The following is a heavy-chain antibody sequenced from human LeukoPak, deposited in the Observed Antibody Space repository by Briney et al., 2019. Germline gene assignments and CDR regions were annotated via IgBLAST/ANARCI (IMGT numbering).Heavy chain of an antibody. Sequence: PGGSLRLSCAASGFNFANHAMSWVRQTPGKGLEWVSAISGGGDITYHADSVTGRFTISRDNSKDTLFLQMHSLRPGDTAVYYCVREDTPATANYWGQGTLVTISS. D-gene: IGHD2-21*02. CDR2: ISGGGDIT. V-gene: IGHV3-23*01. CDR3: VREDTPATANY. J-gene: IGHJ4*02. CDR1: GFNFANHA.